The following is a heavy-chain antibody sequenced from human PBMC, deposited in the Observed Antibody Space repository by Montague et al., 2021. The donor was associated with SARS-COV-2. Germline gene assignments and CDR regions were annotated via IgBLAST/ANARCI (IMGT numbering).Heavy chain of an antibody. V-gene: IGHV4-61*02. CDR1: GVSISSGTYY. J-gene: IGHJ5*01. D-gene: IGHD3-10*01. CDR2: VYTSGST. CDR3: ARARGSHYMSWFDS. Sequence: TLSLTCTVSGVSISSGTYYWSWIRQPAGKGLEWIGRVYTSGSTNYNPSLESRATLSVDTSKNQFSLKLTSVTAADTAVYYCARARGSHYMSWFDSWGQGTLVIVSS.